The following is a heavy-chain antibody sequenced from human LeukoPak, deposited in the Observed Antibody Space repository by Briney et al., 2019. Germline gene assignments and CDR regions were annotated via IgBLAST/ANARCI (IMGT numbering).Heavy chain of an antibody. CDR1: GYTLHGYY. CDR3: ARGGYRGFDPFDY. J-gene: IGHJ4*02. Sequence: GASVKVSCMASGYTLHGYYMHWVPQAPGQGLEWMGWINPISGVTNFAQNFLGRVSMSRDTSIRTAYLDMYSLTFDDTAVFYCARGGYRGFDPFDYWGQGTLVTVSS. D-gene: IGHD5-12*01. CDR2: INPISGVT. V-gene: IGHV1-2*02.